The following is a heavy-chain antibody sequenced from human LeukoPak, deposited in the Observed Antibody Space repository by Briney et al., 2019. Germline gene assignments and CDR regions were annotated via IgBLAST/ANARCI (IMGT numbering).Heavy chain of an antibody. D-gene: IGHD2-2*01. J-gene: IGHJ6*03. V-gene: IGHV1-2*02. CDR3: AAVGYCSSTSCYYYYYMDV. CDR2: INPNSGAT. CDR1: GYSFTGYY. Sequence: ASVKVSCKASGYSFTGYYMHWVRQAPGQGLEWMGWINPNSGATKYAQKFQGRVTMTRDTSISTAYMELSRLTSDDTAVYYCAAVGYCSSTSCYYYYYMDVWGKGTTVTVSS.